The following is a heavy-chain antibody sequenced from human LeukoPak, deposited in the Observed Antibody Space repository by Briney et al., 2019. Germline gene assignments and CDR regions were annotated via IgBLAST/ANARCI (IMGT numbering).Heavy chain of an antibody. Sequence: SETLSLTCTVSGGSISSYYWSWIRQPPGKGLEWFGEINHSGSTNYNPSLKSRVTISVDTSKNQFSLKLSSVTAADTAVYYCARLRIIAAAGPGDAFDIWGQGTMVTVSS. CDR3: ARLRIIAAAGPGDAFDI. J-gene: IGHJ3*02. CDR1: GGSISSYY. CDR2: INHSGST. D-gene: IGHD6-13*01. V-gene: IGHV4-34*01.